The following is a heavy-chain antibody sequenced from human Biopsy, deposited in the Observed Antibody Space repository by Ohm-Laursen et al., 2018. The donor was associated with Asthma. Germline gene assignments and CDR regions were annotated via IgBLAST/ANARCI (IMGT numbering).Heavy chain of an antibody. CDR2: ISYDGYNK. J-gene: IGHJ6*02. CDR3: ARDKPSHIDYYYGMDV. V-gene: IGHV3-30*03. CDR1: VFTFSRFG. Sequence: RSLRLSCAASVFTFSRFGMHWVRRAPGKGLEWVALISYDGYNKYYIDSVKGRFTISRDNSKNTLYLQMNSLRAEDTAVYYCARDKPSHIDYYYGMDVWGQGTTVTVSS.